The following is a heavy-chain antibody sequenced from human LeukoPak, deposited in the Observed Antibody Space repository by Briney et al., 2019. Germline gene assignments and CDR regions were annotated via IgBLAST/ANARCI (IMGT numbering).Heavy chain of an antibody. Sequence: GGSLRLSCAASGFMFSSNWMSWVRLAPGKGLEWVANIKEDETETYYVDSVKGRFTISRDNAKNSLYLQMNSLRVEDTAVYYCAKEGRSLQTYWGQGTLVTVSS. CDR2: IKEDETET. D-gene: IGHD5-24*01. CDR1: GFMFSSNW. J-gene: IGHJ4*02. V-gene: IGHV3-7*03. CDR3: AKEGRSLQTY.